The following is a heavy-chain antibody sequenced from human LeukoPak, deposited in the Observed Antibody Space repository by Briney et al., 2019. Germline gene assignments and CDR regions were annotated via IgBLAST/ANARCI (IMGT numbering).Heavy chain of an antibody. D-gene: IGHD6-13*01. J-gene: IGHJ6*03. Sequence: GGSLRLSCAASGFTFSSYAMHWVRQAPGKGLEWVAVISYDGSNKYYADSVKGRFTISSDNSKNTLYLQMNSLRAEAPAVYYCARVAAAGDYYYYYMDVWGKGTTVTVSS. CDR3: ARVAAAGDYYYYYMDV. V-gene: IGHV3-30*04. CDR2: ISYDGSNK. CDR1: GFTFSSYA.